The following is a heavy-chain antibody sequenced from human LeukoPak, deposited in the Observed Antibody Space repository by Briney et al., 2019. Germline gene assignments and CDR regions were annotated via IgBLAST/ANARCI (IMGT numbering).Heavy chain of an antibody. D-gene: IGHD3-16*01. CDR1: GGSISSYY. CDR2: IYYSGST. Sequence: PSETLSPTCTVSGGSISSYYWSWIRQPPGKGLEWIGYIYYSGSTDYNPSLKSRVTISVDTSKNQFSLKLSSVTAADTAVYYCASPPRGYWGQGTLVTVSS. CDR3: ASPPRGY. V-gene: IGHV4-59*12. J-gene: IGHJ4*02.